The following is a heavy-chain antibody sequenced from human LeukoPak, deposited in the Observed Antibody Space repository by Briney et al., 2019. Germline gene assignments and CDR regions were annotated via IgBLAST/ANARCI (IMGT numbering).Heavy chain of an antibody. V-gene: IGHV3-30-3*01. Sequence: GRSLRLSCAASGFTFSSYAMHWVRQAPGKGLEWVAVISYDGSNKYYADSVKGRFTISRDNSKNTLYLQMNSLRAEDTAVYYCARDEKLEYSSSWGRYWGQGTLVTVSS. CDR1: GFTFSSYA. CDR3: ARDEKLEYSSSWGRY. CDR2: ISYDGSNK. J-gene: IGHJ4*02. D-gene: IGHD6-6*01.